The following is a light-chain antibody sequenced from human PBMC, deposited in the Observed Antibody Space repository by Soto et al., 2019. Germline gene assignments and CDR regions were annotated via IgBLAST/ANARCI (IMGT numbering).Light chain of an antibody. CDR1: GSNIGAGYA. Sequence: QAVVTQPPSVSGAPGQTVTISCTGSGSNIGAGYAVHWYQHLPETAPKLLIYLNTNRPSGVPDRFSGSKSGTTASLAITGLQAEDEADYYCQSYDSSLTGLYVFGTGTKLTVL. J-gene: IGLJ1*01. CDR3: QSYDSSLTGLYV. CDR2: LNT. V-gene: IGLV1-40*01.